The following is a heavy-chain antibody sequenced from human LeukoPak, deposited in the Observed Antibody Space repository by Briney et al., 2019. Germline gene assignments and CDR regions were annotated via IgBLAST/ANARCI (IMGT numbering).Heavy chain of an antibody. CDR1: GGPISGYY. D-gene: IGHD6-19*01. V-gene: IGHV4-4*07. J-gene: IGHJ4*02. Sequence: PSETLSLTCTVSGGPISGYYWSWIRQPAGRGLEWVGRIYNSENTDYNPSLKSRATMSIDTSKNQFSLKLSSVTAADTAVYYCARGPYTSGWFSFDYWGQGTLVTVSS. CDR3: ARGPYTSGWFSFDY. CDR2: IYNSENT.